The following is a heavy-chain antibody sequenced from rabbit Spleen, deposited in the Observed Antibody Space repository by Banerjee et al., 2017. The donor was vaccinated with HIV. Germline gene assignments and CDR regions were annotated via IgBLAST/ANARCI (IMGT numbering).Heavy chain of an antibody. J-gene: IGHJ4*01. Sequence: QEQLVESGGGLVKPGGTLTLTCKVSGIDFSSCYYMCWVRQAPGKGLELIGCIYVNSGSTWYASWVNGRFTISRSTSLNTVDLKMTSLTAADTATYFCARVSETSGWGEDLWGQGTLVTVS. V-gene: IGHV1S43*01. D-gene: IGHD4-1*01. CDR3: ARVSETSGWGEDL. CDR1: GIDFSSCYY. CDR2: IYVNSGST.